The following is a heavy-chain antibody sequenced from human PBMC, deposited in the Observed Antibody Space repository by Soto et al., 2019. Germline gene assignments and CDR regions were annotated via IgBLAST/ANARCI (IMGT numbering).Heavy chain of an antibody. Sequence: QITLKESGPTLVKPTQTLTLTCTFSGFSLSTTGVGVAWIRQPPGKALEWLALIDWNDAKLYSPSLMSRLSISKDTSTNEVFLTLTNMDPVDTATYFCAHITPFYDFWSGYVAPHLNWFDPWGQGTLVTVSS. D-gene: IGHD3-3*01. CDR1: GFSLSTTGVG. J-gene: IGHJ5*02. CDR2: IDWNDAK. CDR3: AHITPFYDFWSGYVAPHLNWFDP. V-gene: IGHV2-5*01.